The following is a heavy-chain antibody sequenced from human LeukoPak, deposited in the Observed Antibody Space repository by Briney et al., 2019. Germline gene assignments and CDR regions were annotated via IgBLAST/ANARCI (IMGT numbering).Heavy chain of an antibody. CDR2: IWYDGSNK. Sequence: PGRSLRLSCAASGFTFSSYGMHWVRQAPGKGLEWVAVIWYDGSNKYYADSVKGRFTISRDNSKNTPYLQMNSLRAEDTAVYYCARGYIAAAGYFDYWGQGTLVTVSS. J-gene: IGHJ4*02. CDR1: GFTFSSYG. V-gene: IGHV3-33*01. D-gene: IGHD6-13*01. CDR3: ARGYIAAAGYFDY.